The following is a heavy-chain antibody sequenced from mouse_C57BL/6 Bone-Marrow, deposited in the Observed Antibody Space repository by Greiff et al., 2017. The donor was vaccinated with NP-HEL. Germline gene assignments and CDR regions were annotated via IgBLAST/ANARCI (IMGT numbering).Heavy chain of an antibody. CDR1: GFTFSNYW. D-gene: IGHD2-1*01. V-gene: IGHV6-3*01. CDR3: TGYLLWSYFDY. J-gene: IGHJ2*01. Sequence: EVKLVESGGGLVQPGGSMKLSCVASGFTFSNYWMNWVRQSPEKGLEWVAQIRLKSDNYATHYAESVKGRFTISRDDSKSSVYLQMNNLRAEDTGIYYCTGYLLWSYFDYWGQGTTLTVSS. CDR2: IRLKSDNYAT.